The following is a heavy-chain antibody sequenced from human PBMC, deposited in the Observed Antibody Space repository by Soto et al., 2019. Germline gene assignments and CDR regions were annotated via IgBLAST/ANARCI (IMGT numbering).Heavy chain of an antibody. J-gene: IGHJ4*02. CDR3: ARNAIGAPADY. CDR1: GFNFLNYA. V-gene: IGHV3-23*01. D-gene: IGHD1-26*01. CDR2: IRASGRGT. Sequence: GGSLRLSCAASGFNFLNYAMTWVRQAPGRGLEWVSGIRASGRGTYYAESVKGRFTISRDNSKSILYLQVNSLTADDTAVYYCARNAIGAPADYWGQGTLVTVSS.